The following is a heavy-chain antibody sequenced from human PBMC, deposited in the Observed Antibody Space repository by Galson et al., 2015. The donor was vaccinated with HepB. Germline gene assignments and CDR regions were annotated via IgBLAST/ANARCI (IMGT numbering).Heavy chain of an antibody. CDR2: VSSSTSYI. CDR1: GFIFSDHY. Sequence: SLRLSCAASGFIFSDHYIDWVRQAPGKGLEWVSSVSSSTSYIYYADSVKGRFTISRDNAKNSLYLQMNSLRAEDTAVYYCASGGREQQWLVRHFDYWGQGTLVTVSS. J-gene: IGHJ4*02. D-gene: IGHD6-19*01. CDR3: ASGGREQQWLVRHFDY. V-gene: IGHV3-21*01.